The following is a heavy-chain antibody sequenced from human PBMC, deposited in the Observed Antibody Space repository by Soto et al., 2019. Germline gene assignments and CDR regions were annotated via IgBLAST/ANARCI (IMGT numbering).Heavy chain of an antibody. J-gene: IGHJ5*02. V-gene: IGHV1-46*03. CDR1: GYTFTSYY. D-gene: IGHD4-17*01. CDR3: ARDKDPVGNGDYVGWFDP. CDR2: INPSGGST. Sequence: QVQLVQSGAEVKKPGASVKVSCKASGYTFTSYYMHWVRQTPGQGLEWMGIINPSGGSTSYAQKFQSRVTMTRDTSTSTVYMELSSLRSEDTAVYYCARDKDPVGNGDYVGWFDPWGQGTLVTVSS.